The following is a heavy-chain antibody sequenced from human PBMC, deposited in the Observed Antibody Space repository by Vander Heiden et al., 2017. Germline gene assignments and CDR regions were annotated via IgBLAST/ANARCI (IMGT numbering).Heavy chain of an antibody. CDR3: ARSVSSFYGMDV. Sequence: QVQLVQSGAAVKEPGASVKGSFKASGYTFTSYWNLCVRKAPGQGRAWMGIIDPSGNTTTYSQKYQGRFIMTRDTSTSTVHMDLSSLRSEDTAVYFCARSVSSFYGMDVWGQGTTVTVSS. CDR2: IDPSGNTT. J-gene: IGHJ6*02. CDR1: GYTFTSYW. D-gene: IGHD3-16*02. V-gene: IGHV1-46*01.